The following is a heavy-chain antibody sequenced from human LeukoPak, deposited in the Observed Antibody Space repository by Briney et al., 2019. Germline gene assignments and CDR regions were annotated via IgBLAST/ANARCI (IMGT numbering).Heavy chain of an antibody. CDR2: ISGSPSGT. CDR3: AIIPRNYYYGDKAPPDDY. J-gene: IGHJ4*02. Sequence: GGSLRLSCAASGFIFSSHAMNWVRQAPGRGLEWVSGISGSPSGTYYTDSVKGRFTISRDNSNNTLYLQMNSLRAEDTAVYYCAIIPRNYYYGDKAPPDDYWGRGTLVTVTS. V-gene: IGHV3-23*01. D-gene: IGHD4-17*01. CDR1: GFIFSSHA.